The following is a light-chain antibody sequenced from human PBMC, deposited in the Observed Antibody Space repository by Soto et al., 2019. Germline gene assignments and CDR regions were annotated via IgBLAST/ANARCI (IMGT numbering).Light chain of an antibody. Sequence: EIVMTQSPATLSVSPGERVTLSCRASQSVDSNLAWYQQKPGQAPRLLIFGASTRATGITARFSGSGSGTDFTLTISSLQYEDFGVYFCQQYDNWPLTFGGGTKVEIK. CDR1: QSVDSN. J-gene: IGKJ4*01. CDR3: QQYDNWPLT. V-gene: IGKV3D-15*01. CDR2: GAS.